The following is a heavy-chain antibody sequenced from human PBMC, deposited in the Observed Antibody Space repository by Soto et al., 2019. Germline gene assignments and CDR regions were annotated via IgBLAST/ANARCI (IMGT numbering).Heavy chain of an antibody. V-gene: IGHV1-18*04. CDR2: ISAYNGVT. CDR3: ARGDVNWFDP. Sequence: GASVKVSCKASGYTFTSYGISWVRQAPGQGLEWMGWISAYNGVTNYAQKFQGRVTMTRDTSITTAYMELSSLRSDDTAVYYCARGDVNWFDPWGQGTLVTVSS. D-gene: IGHD2-21*02. CDR1: GYTFTSYG. J-gene: IGHJ5*02.